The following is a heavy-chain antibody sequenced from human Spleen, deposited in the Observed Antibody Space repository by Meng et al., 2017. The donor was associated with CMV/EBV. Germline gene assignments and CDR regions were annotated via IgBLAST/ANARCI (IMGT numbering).Heavy chain of an antibody. Sequence: GGSLRLSCAASGFTVSSNYMSWVRQAPGKGLEWVSYITSSSSAIYYADSVKDRFTISRDNAKNSLYLQMNSLRAEDTAVYYCARDWVDCSSTSCYNYYYQYGMDVWGQGTTVNVSS. V-gene: IGHV3-48*04. D-gene: IGHD2-2*01. CDR1: GFTVSSNY. CDR2: ITSSSSAI. J-gene: IGHJ6*02. CDR3: ARDWVDCSSTSCYNYYYQYGMDV.